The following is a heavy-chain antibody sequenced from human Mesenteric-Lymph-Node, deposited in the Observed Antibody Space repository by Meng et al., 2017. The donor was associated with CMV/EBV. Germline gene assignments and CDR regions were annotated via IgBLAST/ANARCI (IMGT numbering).Heavy chain of an antibody. V-gene: IGHV3-7*01. CDR2: IRLDGGEK. D-gene: IGHD2-15*01. J-gene: IGHJ4*02. Sequence: GESLKISCAASGFTFSSYWMSWVRQAPGKGLEWVASIRLDGGEKHYVDSVEGRFTISRDSAKNSLHLQMNSLRTEDAAVYYCARRSALDYWGQGTLVTVSS. CDR1: GFTFSSYW. CDR3: ARRSALDY.